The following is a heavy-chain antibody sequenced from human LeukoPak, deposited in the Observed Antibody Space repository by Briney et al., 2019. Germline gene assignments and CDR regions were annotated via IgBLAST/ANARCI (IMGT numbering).Heavy chain of an antibody. V-gene: IGHV4-39*07. CDR2: IYYSGST. Sequence: SETLSLTCTVSGGSISSSSYYWGWIRQPPGKGLEWIGSIYYSGSTYYNPSLKSRVTISVDTSKNQFSLKLSSVTAADTAVYYCARGLDTAMVNYFDYWGQGTLVTVSS. D-gene: IGHD5-18*01. CDR1: GGSISSSSYY. CDR3: ARGLDTAMVNYFDY. J-gene: IGHJ4*02.